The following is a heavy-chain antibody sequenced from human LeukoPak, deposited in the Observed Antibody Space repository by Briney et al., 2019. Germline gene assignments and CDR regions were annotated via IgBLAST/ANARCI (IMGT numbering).Heavy chain of an antibody. CDR1: GFTFSAYT. D-gene: IGHD6-13*01. CDR3: AKDWYSSPNPTFDY. Sequence: GGSLRLSCAASGFTFSAYTMHWVRQAPGKAPEWVAFMANDGSNKYYADSVKGRFTISRDNSKNTLYLQMNSLRAEDTALYYCAKDWYSSPNPTFDYWGQGTLVTVSS. V-gene: IGHV3-30*02. CDR2: MANDGSNK. J-gene: IGHJ4*02.